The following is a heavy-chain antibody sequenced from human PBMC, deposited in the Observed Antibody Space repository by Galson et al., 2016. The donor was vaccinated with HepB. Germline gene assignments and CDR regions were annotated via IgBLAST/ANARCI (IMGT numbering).Heavy chain of an antibody. CDR1: GFTFSSYG. J-gene: IGHJ2*01. V-gene: IGHV3-21*01. D-gene: IGHD2-2*01. CDR2: ITATSTFI. CDR3: AAFWPAATVWYSDL. Sequence: SLRLSCAASGFTFSSYGMNWVRQAPGKGLEWVSSITATSTFIHYADSVKGRVTISRDNAQNSLFLQMSSLRAEDTAVYYCAAFWPAATVWYSDLWGRGTLVTVSS.